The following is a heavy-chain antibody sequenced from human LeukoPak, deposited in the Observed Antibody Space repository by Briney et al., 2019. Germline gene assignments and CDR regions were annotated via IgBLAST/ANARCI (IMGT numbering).Heavy chain of an antibody. CDR3: ARDPTYYYGSEAFDY. CDR2: IWYDGSNK. Sequence: PGGSLRLSCAASGFTFSSYGMHWVRQAPGKGLEWVAVIWYDGSNKYYADSVKGRFTISRDNSKNTLYLQMNSLRAEDTAVYYCARDPTYYYGSEAFDYWGQGTLVTVSS. CDR1: GFTFSSYG. D-gene: IGHD3-10*01. V-gene: IGHV3-33*01. J-gene: IGHJ4*02.